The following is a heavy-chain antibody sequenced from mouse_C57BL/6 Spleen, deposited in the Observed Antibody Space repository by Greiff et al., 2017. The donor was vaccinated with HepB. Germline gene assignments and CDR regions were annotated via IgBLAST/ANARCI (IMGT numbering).Heavy chain of an antibody. CDR2: IYPRSGNT. CDR3: ARSPLYYGSSYYFDY. CDR1: GYTFTSYG. J-gene: IGHJ2*01. Sequence: VQLKQSGAELARPGASVKLSCKASGYTFTSYGISWVKQRTGQGLEWIGEIYPRSGNTYYNEKFKGKATLTADKSSSTAYMELRSLTSEDSAVYFCARSPLYYGSSYYFDYWGQGTTLTVSS. D-gene: IGHD1-1*01. V-gene: IGHV1-81*01.